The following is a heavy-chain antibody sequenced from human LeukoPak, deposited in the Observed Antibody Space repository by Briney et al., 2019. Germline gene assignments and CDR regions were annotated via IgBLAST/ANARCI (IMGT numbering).Heavy chain of an antibody. CDR3: ARRSSSHTRGYFDY. Sequence: KVGESLKISCKGSGYSFTNYWIAWVRQMPGKGLEWMGIIYPGDPDTRYSPSFQGQVTISADKSISTAYLQWSSLKASDTAMYYCARRSSSHTRGYFDYWGQGTLVTVSS. D-gene: IGHD6-13*01. CDR1: GYSFTNYW. V-gene: IGHV5-51*01. J-gene: IGHJ4*02. CDR2: IYPGDPDT.